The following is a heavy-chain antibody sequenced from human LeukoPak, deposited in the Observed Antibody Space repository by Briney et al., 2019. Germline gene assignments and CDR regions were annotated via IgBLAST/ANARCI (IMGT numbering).Heavy chain of an antibody. V-gene: IGHV4-59*01. CDR2: IYYSGST. J-gene: IGHJ4*02. Sequence: SETLSLTCTVSGGSISSYYWSWIRQPPGKGLEWIGYIYYSGSTNYNPSLKSRVTISVDTSKNQFSLKLSSVTAADTAVYYCARGTESGSCLWYYFDYWGQGTLVTVSS. D-gene: IGHD1-26*01. CDR1: GGSISSYY. CDR3: ARGTESGSCLWYYFDY.